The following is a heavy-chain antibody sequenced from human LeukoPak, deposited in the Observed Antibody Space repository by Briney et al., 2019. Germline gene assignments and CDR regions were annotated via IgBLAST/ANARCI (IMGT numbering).Heavy chain of an antibody. Sequence: GGSLRLSCAASAFTFRNYWMSWVRQAPGKGLEWVANIKQDGSEKYYVDSVKGRFTISRDNSKNTLYLQMNSLRAEDTAVYYCTKHSGVAVAGKDPRGFDYWGQGTLVTVSS. D-gene: IGHD6-19*01. J-gene: IGHJ4*02. CDR3: TKHSGVAVAGKDPRGFDY. CDR1: AFTFRNYW. CDR2: IKQDGSEK. V-gene: IGHV3-7*03.